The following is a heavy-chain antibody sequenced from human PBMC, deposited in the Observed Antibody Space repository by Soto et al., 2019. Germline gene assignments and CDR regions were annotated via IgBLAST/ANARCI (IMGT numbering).Heavy chain of an antibody. CDR1: GYTFTRYD. CDR2: MNPNSGNT. D-gene: IGHD6-13*01. V-gene: IGHV1-8*01. CDR3: AREHSSSWRFDY. Sequence: QVQLVQSGAEVKKPGASVKVSCKASGYTFTRYDIHWVRQATGQGLEWMGWMNPNSGNTGYAQKFQGRVTMTRNTSISTAYMELSSLRSEDTAVYYCAREHSSSWRFDYWGQGTLVTVSS. J-gene: IGHJ4*02.